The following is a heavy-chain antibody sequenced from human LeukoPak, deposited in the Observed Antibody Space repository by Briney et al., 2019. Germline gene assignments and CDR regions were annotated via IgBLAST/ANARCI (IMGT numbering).Heavy chain of an antibody. CDR3: ARHLDQIWFGEPGWFDP. D-gene: IGHD3-10*01. Sequence: PSETLSLTCTVSGGSISSYYWSWIRQPPGKGLEWIGYIYYSGSTNYNPSLKSRVTISVDTSKNQFSLKLSSVTAADTAVYYCARHLDQIWFGEPGWFDPWGQGTLVTVSS. J-gene: IGHJ5*02. CDR2: IYYSGST. CDR1: GGSISSYY. V-gene: IGHV4-59*08.